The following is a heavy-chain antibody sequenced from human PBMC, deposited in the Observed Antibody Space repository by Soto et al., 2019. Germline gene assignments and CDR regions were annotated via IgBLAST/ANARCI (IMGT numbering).Heavy chain of an antibody. CDR1: GFTFTSSA. V-gene: IGHV1-58*01. CDR3: AARHYYFGSCYYTDPPFDV. D-gene: IGHD3-3*01. Sequence: SVKVSCKASGFTFTSSAVQWVRQARGQRLEWIGWIVVGSGNTNYAQKFQERVTITRDMSTSTAYMELSSLRSEDTAVYYCAARHYYFGSCYYTDPPFDVWGQGTLVTVSS. CDR2: IVVGSGNT. J-gene: IGHJ4*02.